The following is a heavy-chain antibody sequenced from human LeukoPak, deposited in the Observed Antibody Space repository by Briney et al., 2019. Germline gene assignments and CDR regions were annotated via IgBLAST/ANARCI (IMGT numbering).Heavy chain of an antibody. V-gene: IGHV3-23*01. CDR3: AKVHTSSWSH. Sequence: GGSLRLSCAASGFTFSSYAMSWVRQAPGKGLEWVSGISGSDGSTNYADSVKGRFTISRDNSKNTLYLQMTSLRAEDTAVYFCAKVHTSSWSHWGQGTLVTVSS. CDR1: GFTFSSYA. D-gene: IGHD2-2*01. J-gene: IGHJ4*02. CDR2: ISGSDGST.